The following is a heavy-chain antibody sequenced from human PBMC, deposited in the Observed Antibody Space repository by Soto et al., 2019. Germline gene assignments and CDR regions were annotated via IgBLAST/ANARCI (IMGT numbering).Heavy chain of an antibody. D-gene: IGHD5-18*01. Sequence: QVQLVQSGADVKKPGASVKVSCKASGYTFNVYGISWVRQAPGQGLEWMGWINAYNGNTNYAQKLQARVTMTTDTSTSTAYMELRSLISDDTAVYYCVRAIPGGYGYPALEYWGQGTLVTVSS. J-gene: IGHJ4*02. CDR3: VRAIPGGYGYPALEY. CDR1: GYTFNVYG. V-gene: IGHV1-18*01. CDR2: INAYNGNT.